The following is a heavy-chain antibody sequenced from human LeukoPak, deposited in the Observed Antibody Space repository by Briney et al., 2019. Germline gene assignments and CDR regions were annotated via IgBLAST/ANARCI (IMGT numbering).Heavy chain of an antibody. Sequence: GASVKVSCKTSGYTFTAYGITWVRQAPGQGLEWMGWISGHAGNTDYSQKFQGRVTLTTDTSTSTAYMELTTLRSEDTAVYYCARDPSTVTTGFDYWGQGTLVTVSS. J-gene: IGHJ4*02. D-gene: IGHD4-17*01. CDR1: GYTFTAYG. V-gene: IGHV1-18*01. CDR2: ISGHAGNT. CDR3: ARDPSTVTTGFDY.